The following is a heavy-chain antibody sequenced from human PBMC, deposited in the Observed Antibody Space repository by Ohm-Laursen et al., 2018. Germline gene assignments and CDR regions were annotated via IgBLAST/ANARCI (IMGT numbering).Heavy chain of an antibody. J-gene: IGHJ6*02. CDR3: ARVEKGYNNGMDV. CDR2: INPSGGST. D-gene: IGHD5-24*01. V-gene: IGHV1-46*01. Sequence: GASVKVSCKPSGYTFTSYYMHWVRQAPGQGFEWMGIINPSGGSTSYAQKFQGRVTMTRDTSTSTVYMELSSLRSEDTAVYYCARVEKGYNNGMDVWGQGTTVTVSS. CDR1: GYTFTSYY.